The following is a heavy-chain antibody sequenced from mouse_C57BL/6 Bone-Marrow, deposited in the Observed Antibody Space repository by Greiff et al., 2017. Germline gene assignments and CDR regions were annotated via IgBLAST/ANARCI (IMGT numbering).Heavy chain of an antibody. V-gene: IGHV1-55*01. D-gene: IGHD2-2*01. Sequence: QVQLQQPGAELVKPGASVKMSCKASGYTFTSYWITWVKQRPGQGLEWIGDIYPGSGSTNYNEKLKSKATLTVDTSSSPAYMQLSSLTSEDSAVYYCAMLLWLRRDWFAYWGQGTLVTVSA. CDR1: GYTFTSYW. CDR2: IYPGSGST. J-gene: IGHJ3*01. CDR3: AMLLWLRRDWFAY.